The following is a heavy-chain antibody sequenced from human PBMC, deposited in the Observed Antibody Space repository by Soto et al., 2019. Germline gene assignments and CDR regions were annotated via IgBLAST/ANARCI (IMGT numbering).Heavy chain of an antibody. CDR3: ARGSEGDREIYYYYYYMDV. Sequence: GGSLRLSCAASGFTFSSYSMNWVRQAPGKGLEWVSYISSSSSTIYYADSVKGRFTISRDNAKNSLYLQMNSLRAEDTAVYYCARGSEGDREIYYYYYYMDVWGKGTTVTVSS. CDR2: ISSSSSTI. CDR1: GFTFSSYS. V-gene: IGHV3-48*01. J-gene: IGHJ6*03.